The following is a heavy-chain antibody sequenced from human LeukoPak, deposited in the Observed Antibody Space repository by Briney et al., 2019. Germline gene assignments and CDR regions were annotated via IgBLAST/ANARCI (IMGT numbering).Heavy chain of an antibody. CDR2: IFYSGST. J-gene: IGHJ4*02. CDR1: GGSISSSSYY. CDR3: ARLYCSGGSCYSGTGCFDY. D-gene: IGHD2-15*01. V-gene: IGHV4-39*01. Sequence: SETLSLTCTVSGGSISSSSYYWSWIRQPPGKGLAWIGSIFYSGSTHYNPSLKSRVTISVDTSKNQFSLKLSSVTAADTAVYYCARLYCSGGSCYSGTGCFDYWGQGTLVTVSS.